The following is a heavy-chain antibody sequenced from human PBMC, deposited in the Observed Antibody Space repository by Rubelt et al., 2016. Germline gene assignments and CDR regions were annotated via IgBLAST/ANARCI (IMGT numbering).Heavy chain of an antibody. D-gene: IGHD1-26*01. CDR3: AREVIQLGRPMDV. V-gene: IGHV4-34*01. Sequence: QVQLQQWGAGLLKPAETLSLTCGVQGAAFNNVFWTWIRQPPGKGLEWIGYINAGGSTNYNPSLKGGVTISVDPSKRHFSLKLTSMTAADTAVYYCAREVIQLGRPMDVWGQGTTVTVSS. J-gene: IGHJ6*02. CDR1: GAAFNNVF. CDR2: INAGGST.